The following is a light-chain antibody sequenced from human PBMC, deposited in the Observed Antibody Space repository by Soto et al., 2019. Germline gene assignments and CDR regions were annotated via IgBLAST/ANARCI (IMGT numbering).Light chain of an antibody. Sequence: QMTQSPSTLSASVGDRVTITCRASQSISSWLAWYQQKPGKAPKVLIYKASTLESGVPSRFSGSGSGTEFTLNISSLQPDGFATYYCQQYKSYLWTFGQGTKVEI. CDR2: KAS. V-gene: IGKV1-5*03. CDR3: QQYKSYLWT. J-gene: IGKJ1*01. CDR1: QSISSW.